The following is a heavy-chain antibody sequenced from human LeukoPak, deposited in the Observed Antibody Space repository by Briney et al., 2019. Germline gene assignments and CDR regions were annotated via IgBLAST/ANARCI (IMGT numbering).Heavy chain of an antibody. CDR3: ARRPPLIAVAGDYYYGMDV. J-gene: IGHJ6*02. CDR1: GDSISTGDYY. Sequence: SETLSLTCTVSGDSISTGDYYWGWIRQPPGKGLEWIGSIYYSGSTYYNPSLKSRVTISVDTSKNQFSLKLSSVTAADTAVYYCARRPPLIAVAGDYYYGMDVWGQGTTVTVSS. V-gene: IGHV4-39*01. D-gene: IGHD6-19*01. CDR2: IYYSGST.